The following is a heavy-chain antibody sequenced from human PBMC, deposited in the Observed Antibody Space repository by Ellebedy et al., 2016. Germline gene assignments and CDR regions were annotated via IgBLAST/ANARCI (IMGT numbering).Heavy chain of an antibody. D-gene: IGHD6-13*01. CDR2: ISNSGGST. J-gene: IGHJ5*02. Sequence: GGSLRLXCVASRFTFSTYAMSWVRQAPGKGLEWVSGISNSGGSTHYADSVKGRFTVSRDNFKNTMYLQMNSLRTEDTAVYWCAVTGAGTAVSSRAFDPWGQGILVTVSS. CDR1: RFTFSTYA. V-gene: IGHV3-23*01. CDR3: AVTGAGTAVSSRAFDP.